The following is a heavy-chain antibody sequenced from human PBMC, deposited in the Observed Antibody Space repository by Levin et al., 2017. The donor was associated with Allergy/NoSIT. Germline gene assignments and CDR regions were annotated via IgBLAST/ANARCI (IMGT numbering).Heavy chain of an antibody. CDR2: INWNGGST. V-gene: IGHV3-20*04. CDR3: ARGWDYYGSGSYGYMDV. Sequence: GGSLRLSCAASGFTFDDYGMSWVRQAPGKGLEWVSGINWNGGSTGYADSVKGRFTISRDNAKNSLYLQMNSLRAEDTALYYCARGWDYYGSGSYGYMDVWGKGTTVTVSS. D-gene: IGHD3-10*01. CDR1: GFTFDDYG. J-gene: IGHJ6*03.